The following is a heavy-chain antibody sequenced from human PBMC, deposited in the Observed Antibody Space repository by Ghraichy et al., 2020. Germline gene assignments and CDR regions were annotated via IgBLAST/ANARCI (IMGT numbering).Heavy chain of an antibody. D-gene: IGHD3-3*01. CDR1: GYTFTSYD. Sequence: ASVKVSCKASGYTFTSYDINWVRQATGQGLEWMGWMSPNSGNTGFAQKFQGRVTMTRNTSIRTAYMELSSLRSEDTAIYYCARGRSGSKWFDSWGQGTLVTVSS. V-gene: IGHV1-8*01. CDR3: ARGRSGSKWFDS. CDR2: MSPNSGNT. J-gene: IGHJ5*01.